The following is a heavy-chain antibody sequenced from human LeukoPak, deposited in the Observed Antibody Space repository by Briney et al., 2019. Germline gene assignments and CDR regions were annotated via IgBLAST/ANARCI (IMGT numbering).Heavy chain of an antibody. J-gene: IGHJ4*02. CDR3: ARGVSWKNYFDY. Sequence: GASVKVSCKASGYTFTNYGIAWVRQAPGQGLEWMGWISTYNGNIDYAQKLQGRVIMTTDTSTSTAFMELRSLRSDDTAVYYCARGVSWKNYFDYWGQGTLVTVSS. D-gene: IGHD1-1*01. CDR2: ISTYNGNI. V-gene: IGHV1-18*01. CDR1: GYTFTNYG.